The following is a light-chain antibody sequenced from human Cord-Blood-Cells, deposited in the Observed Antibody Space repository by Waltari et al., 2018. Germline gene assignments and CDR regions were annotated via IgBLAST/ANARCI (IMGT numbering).Light chain of an antibody. CDR2: DVS. CDR3: CSYAGSYTWV. CDR1: SNDVGRYHY. J-gene: IGLJ3*02. Sequence: CPPPPPPSVSGPRRQPVTRSRPGTSNDVGRYHYAPWYQQHPGKAPKLMIYDVSKRPSGVPDRFSGSKSGNTASLTISGLQDEDEADYYCCSYAGSYTWVFGGGTKLTVL. V-gene: IGLV2-11*01.